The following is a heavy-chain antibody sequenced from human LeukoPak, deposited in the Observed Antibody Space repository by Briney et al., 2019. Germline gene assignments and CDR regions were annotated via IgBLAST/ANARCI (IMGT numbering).Heavy chain of an antibody. CDR3: AREGYSYDIDY. V-gene: IGHV3-53*01. CDR2: IYSGGST. J-gene: IGHJ4*02. Sequence: GGSLRLSCGASWLTVSSQYMSLVRQAPGKGLEWVSVIYSGGSTYYADSVKGRFTISRDNSKNTLYLQMNSLRAEDTAVYYCAREGYSYDIDYWGQGTLVTVSS. CDR1: WLTVSSQY. D-gene: IGHD5-18*01.